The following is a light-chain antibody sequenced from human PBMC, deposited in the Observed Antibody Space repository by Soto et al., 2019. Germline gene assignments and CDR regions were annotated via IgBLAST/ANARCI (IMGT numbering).Light chain of an antibody. CDR3: MQSIQLPRT. J-gene: IGKJ1*01. CDR1: QSLLHSDGKTY. CDR2: EVS. Sequence: DIVMTQTPLSLSVTPGQPASISCKSSQSLLHSDGKTYFYWYLXKQGQPPQPXIYEVSNRFSGVPYRFSGSGSGTDFTMKISQVEAEDVGVYYCMQSIQLPRTFGQGTKVDIK. V-gene: IGKV2D-29*01.